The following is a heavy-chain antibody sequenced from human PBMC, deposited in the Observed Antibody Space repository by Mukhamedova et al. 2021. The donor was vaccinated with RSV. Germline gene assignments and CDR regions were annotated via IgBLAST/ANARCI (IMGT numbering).Heavy chain of an antibody. V-gene: IGHV3-21*01. CDR3: ARGYCSSTSCHTLN. Sequence: VRQAPGKGLEWVSSISSSSSYIYYADSVKGRFTISRDNAKNSLYLQMNSLRAEDRAVYYCARGYCSSTSCHTLNWGQGTLVTVSS. CDR2: ISSSSSYI. J-gene: IGHJ4*02. D-gene: IGHD2-2*01.